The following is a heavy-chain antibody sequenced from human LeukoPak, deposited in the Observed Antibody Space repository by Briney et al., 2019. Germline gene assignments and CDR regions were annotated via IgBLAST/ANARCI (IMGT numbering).Heavy chain of an antibody. D-gene: IGHD1-26*01. Sequence: PSETLSLTCTISGGSISTCYWSWIRQPPGKGLEWIAYIYYSGNANYNPSLKSRVTISVDTSKNQFSLKLSSATAADTAVYYCARVGSGSFDYWGQGTLVAVSS. CDR1: GGSISTCY. J-gene: IGHJ4*02. CDR3: ARVGSGSFDY. V-gene: IGHV4-59*01. CDR2: IYYSGNA.